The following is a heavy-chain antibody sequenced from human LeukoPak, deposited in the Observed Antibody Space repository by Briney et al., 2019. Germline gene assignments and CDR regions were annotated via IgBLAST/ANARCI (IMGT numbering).Heavy chain of an antibody. V-gene: IGHV1-69*05. J-gene: IGHJ3*02. D-gene: IGHD4-11*01. CDR3: ARDTGDAFDI. Sequence: GASVKVSCKASGGTFSSYAISWVRQAPGQGLEWVGGIIPIFGTANYAQKFQGRVTITTDESTSTAYMELSSLRSEDTAVYYCARDTGDAFDIWGQGTMVTVSS. CDR1: GGTFSSYA. CDR2: IIPIFGTA.